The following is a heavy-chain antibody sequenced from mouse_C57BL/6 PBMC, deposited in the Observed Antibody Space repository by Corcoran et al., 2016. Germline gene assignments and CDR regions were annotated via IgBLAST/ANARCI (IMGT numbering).Heavy chain of an antibody. CDR2: INPNNGGT. J-gene: IGHJ4*01. Sequence: EVQLQQSGPELVKPGASVKISCKASGYTFTDYYMNWVKQSHGKSLEWIGDINPNNGGTSYNQKFKGKATLTVDKSSSTAYMELRSLTSEDSAVYYCARDSSGPYYYAMDYWGQGTSVTVSS. CDR1: GYTFTDYY. D-gene: IGHD3-2*02. V-gene: IGHV1-26*01. CDR3: ARDSSGPYYYAMDY.